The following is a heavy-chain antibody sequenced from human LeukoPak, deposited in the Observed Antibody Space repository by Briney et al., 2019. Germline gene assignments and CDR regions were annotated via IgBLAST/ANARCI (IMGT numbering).Heavy chain of an antibody. V-gene: IGHV3-30*02. D-gene: IGHD3-10*01. CDR1: GFTFSSYG. Sequence: GGSLRLSCAASGFTFSSYGMHWVRQAPGKGLEWVAFIRYDGSNKYYADSVKGRFTISRDNAKNSLYLQMNSLRAEDTAVYYCARESGFRGDAFDIWGQGTMVTVSS. CDR3: ARESGFRGDAFDI. CDR2: IRYDGSNK. J-gene: IGHJ3*02.